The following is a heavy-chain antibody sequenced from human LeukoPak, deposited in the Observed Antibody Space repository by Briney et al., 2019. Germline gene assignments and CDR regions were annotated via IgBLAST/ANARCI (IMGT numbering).Heavy chain of an antibody. Sequence: GGSLRLSCAASGFTFNNYGMHWVRQTPGRGLEWVALLWYDGTNENYADSVKGRFTISRDNSKNTMYLQMNNLRAEDTAVYYCAKAPGYGGNRYYFDFWGQGTLVTVSS. CDR2: LWYDGTNE. J-gene: IGHJ4*02. D-gene: IGHD4-23*01. CDR3: AKAPGYGGNRYYFDF. CDR1: GFTFNNYG. V-gene: IGHV3-33*06.